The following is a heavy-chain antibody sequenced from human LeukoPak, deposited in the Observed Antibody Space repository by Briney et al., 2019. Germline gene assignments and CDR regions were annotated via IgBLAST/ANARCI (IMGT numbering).Heavy chain of an antibody. V-gene: IGHV3-21*04. J-gene: IGHJ6*03. CDR3: ARGGISIFGVVIYMDV. Sequence: GGSLRLSCAASRFTFSSYSMNWVRQAPGKGLEWVSSISSSGSYIYHADSVKGRFTISRDNAKNSLSLQMNSLRVEDTALYYCARGGISIFGVVIYMDVWGKGTTVTVSS. D-gene: IGHD3-3*01. CDR2: ISSSGSYI. CDR1: RFTFSSYS.